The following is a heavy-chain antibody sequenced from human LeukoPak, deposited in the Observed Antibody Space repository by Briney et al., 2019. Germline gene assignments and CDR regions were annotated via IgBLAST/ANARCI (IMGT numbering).Heavy chain of an antibody. J-gene: IGHJ4*02. CDR3: ATPQTYYYDSSGYYYPYYFDY. CDR1: GFTFSSYA. D-gene: IGHD3-22*01. Sequence: GGSLRLSCAASGFTFSSYAMSWVRQAPGKGLEWVSAISGSGGSTYYADSVKGRFTISRDNSKNTLYLQMNSLRAEDTAVYYCATPQTYYYDSSGYYYPYYFDYWGQGTLVTVSS. V-gene: IGHV3-23*01. CDR2: ISGSGGST.